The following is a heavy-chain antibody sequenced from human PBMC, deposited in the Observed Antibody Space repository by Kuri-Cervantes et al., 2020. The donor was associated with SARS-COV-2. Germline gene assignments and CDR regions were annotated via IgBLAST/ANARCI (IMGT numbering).Heavy chain of an antibody. CDR1: GFTFSDYY. CDR3: AGEGRMGISSWTLDY. J-gene: IGHJ4*02. CDR2: ISGSGSTI. D-gene: IGHD6-13*01. Sequence: GESLKISCAASGFTFSDYYMSWIRQAPGKGLEWVSYISGSGSTIYYADSVKGRFTISRDNSKNPPYLQMNSLRAEDPAVYYCAGEGRMGISSWTLDYWGQGTLVTVSS. V-gene: IGHV3-11*04.